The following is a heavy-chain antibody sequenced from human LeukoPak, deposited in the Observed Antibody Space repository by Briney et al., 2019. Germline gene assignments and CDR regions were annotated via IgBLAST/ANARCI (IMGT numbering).Heavy chain of an antibody. V-gene: IGHV5-51*01. J-gene: IGHJ6*02. D-gene: IGHD2-2*02. CDR1: GYRFTSYW. CDR3: ARHRYCSSTSCNSYYYYGMDV. Sequence: GESLQISCKGSGYRFTSYWIGWVRQLPGKGLEWMGIIYPGDSDTRYSPSFQGQVTISADKSISTAYLQWSSLKASDTAMYYCARHRYCSSTSCNSYYYYGMDVWGQGTTVTVSS. CDR2: IYPGDSDT.